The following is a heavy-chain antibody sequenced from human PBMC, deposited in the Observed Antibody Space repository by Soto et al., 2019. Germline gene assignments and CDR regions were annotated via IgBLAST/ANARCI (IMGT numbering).Heavy chain of an antibody. D-gene: IGHD3-10*01. V-gene: IGHV3-30-3*01. CDR2: ISYDGSNK. CDR3: ARDRFRFGESTLYYYYYYGMDV. Sequence: GGSLRLSCAASGFTFSSYAMHWVRQAPGKGLEWVAVISYDGSNKYYADSVKGRFTISRDNSENTLYLQMNSLRAEDTAVYYCARDRFRFGESTLYYYYYYGMDVWGQGTTVTVSS. CDR1: GFTFSSYA. J-gene: IGHJ6*02.